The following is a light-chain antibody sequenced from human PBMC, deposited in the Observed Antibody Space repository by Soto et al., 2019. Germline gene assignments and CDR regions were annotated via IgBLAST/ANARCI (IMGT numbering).Light chain of an antibody. Sequence: QSVLTQPASVSGSPGQSITISCTGTSGDVGGYYYVSWYQQLPGKAPKLIIYEVSNRPSGVSARFSGSKFGSTASLTISGLQAEDEAEYYCNSLSAAGSSYVFGPGTKLTVL. CDR3: NSLSAAGSSYV. CDR1: SGDVGGYYY. CDR2: EVS. V-gene: IGLV2-14*01. J-gene: IGLJ1*01.